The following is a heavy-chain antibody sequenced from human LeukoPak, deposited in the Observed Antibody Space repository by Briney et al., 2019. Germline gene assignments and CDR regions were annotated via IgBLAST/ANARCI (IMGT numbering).Heavy chain of an antibody. D-gene: IGHD1-26*01. CDR1: GGSIGSSAYS. Sequence: SETLSLTCTVSGGSIGSSAYSWGWIRQPPGKGLEWIGSISYTGTTYYNPSLKSRVTISLDTSKNQFSLKLSSVTAADTAVYYCARSIVGAIRFGAFDIWGQGTMVTVSS. CDR3: ARSIVGAIRFGAFDI. J-gene: IGHJ3*02. CDR2: ISYTGTT. V-gene: IGHV4-39*01.